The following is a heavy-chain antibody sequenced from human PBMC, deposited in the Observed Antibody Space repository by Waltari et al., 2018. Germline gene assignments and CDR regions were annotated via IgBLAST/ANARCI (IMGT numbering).Heavy chain of an antibody. J-gene: IGHJ6*02. Sequence: EVQLVESGGGLVQPGRSLRLSCTASGFTFGDYAMSWFGQAPGKGLAWVGFIRSKAYGGTTEYAASVKGRFTISRDDSKSIAYLQMNSLKTEDTAVYYCTRGPFHYYDSSGYYFSYYGMDVWGQGTTVTVSS. V-gene: IGHV3-49*03. CDR3: TRGPFHYYDSSGYYFSYYGMDV. CDR1: GFTFGDYA. D-gene: IGHD3-22*01. CDR2: IRSKAYGGTT.